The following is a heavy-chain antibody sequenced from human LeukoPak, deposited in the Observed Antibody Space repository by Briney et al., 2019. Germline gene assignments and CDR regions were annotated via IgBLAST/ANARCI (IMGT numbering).Heavy chain of an antibody. Sequence: PGGSLRLSCAASGFSFSRAWMSWVRQAPGKGLEWVSSIDTDGDTYYADSARGRFSVSRENARDSVYLQMNSLRDGDTAVYYCARGGGHSGYVIWGQGILVTVSS. J-gene: IGHJ4*02. V-gene: IGHV3-13*01. CDR1: GFSFSRAW. D-gene: IGHD5-12*01. CDR3: ARGGGHSGYVI. CDR2: IDTDGDT.